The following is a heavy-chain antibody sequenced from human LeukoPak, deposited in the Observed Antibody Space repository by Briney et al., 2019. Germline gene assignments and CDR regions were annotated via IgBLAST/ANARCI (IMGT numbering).Heavy chain of an antibody. D-gene: IGHD3-22*01. Sequence: PSETLSLTCAVSGYSISSGYYWGWIRQPPGKGLEWIGSIYHSGSTYYNPSLKSRVTISVDTSKNQFSLKLSSVTAADTAVYYCARTAEYYYDSSGYFDYWGQGTLVTVSS. CDR1: GYSISSGYY. CDR2: IYHSGST. J-gene: IGHJ4*02. CDR3: ARTAEYYYDSSGYFDY. V-gene: IGHV4-38-2*01.